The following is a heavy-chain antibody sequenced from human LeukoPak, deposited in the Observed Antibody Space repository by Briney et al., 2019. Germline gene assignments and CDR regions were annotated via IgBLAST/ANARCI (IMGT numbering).Heavy chain of an antibody. V-gene: IGHV1-69*13. J-gene: IGHJ4*02. CDR3: ARARPQEYYFDY. CDR1: GGTFSSYA. Sequence: SVTVSCKASGGTFSSYAISWVRQAPGQGLEWMGGIIPIFGTANYAQKFQGRVTITADESTSTAYIELSSLRSEDTAVYYCARARPQEYYFDYWGQGTLVTVSS. CDR2: IIPIFGTA.